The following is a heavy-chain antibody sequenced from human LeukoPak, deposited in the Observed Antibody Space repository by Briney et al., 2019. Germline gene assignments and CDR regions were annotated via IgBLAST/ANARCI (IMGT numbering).Heavy chain of an antibody. J-gene: IGHJ4*02. CDR1: GGTFSSYA. Sequence: SVKVSCKASGGTFSSYAISWVRQAPGQGLEWMGGIIPIFGTANYAQKFQGRVTITADGSTSTAYMELSSLRSEDTAVYYCATLSQAAYSFDYWGQGTLVTVSS. V-gene: IGHV1-69*01. D-gene: IGHD2-15*01. CDR2: IIPIFGTA. CDR3: ATLSQAAYSFDY.